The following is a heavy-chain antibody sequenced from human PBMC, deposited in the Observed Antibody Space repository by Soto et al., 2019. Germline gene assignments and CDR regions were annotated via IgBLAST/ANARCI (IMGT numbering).Heavy chain of an antibody. CDR1: GGSISSYY. V-gene: IGHV4-59*01. CDR2: IYYSGST. J-gene: IGHJ4*02. CDR3: ARERRDGYQHYFDY. Sequence: QVQLQESGPGLVKPSETLSLMCTVSGGSISSYYWSWIRQPPGKGLEWIGYIYYSGSTNYNHSLKSRVTISVDTSKNQFSLKLSSVTAADTAVYYCARERRDGYQHYFDYWGQGTLVAVSS. D-gene: IGHD2-2*01.